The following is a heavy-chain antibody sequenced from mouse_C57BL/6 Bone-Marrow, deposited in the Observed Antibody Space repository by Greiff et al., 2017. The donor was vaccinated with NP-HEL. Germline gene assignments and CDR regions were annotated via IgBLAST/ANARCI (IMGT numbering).Heavy chain of an antibody. D-gene: IGHD1-1*01. V-gene: IGHV1-63*01. J-gene: IGHJ2*01. Sequence: VHLVESGAELVRPGTSVKMSCKASGYTFTNYWIGWAKQRPGHGLEWIGDIYPGGGYTNYNEKFKGKATLTADKSSSTAYMQFSSLTSEDSAIYYCARKSYGLDYWGQGTTLTVSS. CDR1: GYTFTNYW. CDR2: IYPGGGYT. CDR3: ARKSYGLDY.